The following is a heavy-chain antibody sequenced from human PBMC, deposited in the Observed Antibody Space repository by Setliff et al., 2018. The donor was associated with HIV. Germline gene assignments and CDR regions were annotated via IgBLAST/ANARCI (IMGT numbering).Heavy chain of an antibody. Sequence: LSLTCTVSGGSISSHYWSWIRQPPGKGLEWIGSIYYSGSTNYNPSLKSRVTISVDTSKNQVSLKLSSVTAADTAVYYCARDRGEANWFDPWG. CDR2: IYYSGST. D-gene: IGHD3-10*01. CDR3: ARDRGEANWFDP. V-gene: IGHV4-59*11. CDR1: GGSISSHY. J-gene: IGHJ5*02.